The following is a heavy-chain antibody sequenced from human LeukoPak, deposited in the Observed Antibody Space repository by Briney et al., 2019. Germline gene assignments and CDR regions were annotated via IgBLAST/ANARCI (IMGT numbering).Heavy chain of an antibody. J-gene: IGHJ4*02. CDR2: IIPILGIA. Sequence: GASVKVSCKASGGTFSSYAIGWVRQAPGQGLEWMGRIIPILGIANYAQKFQGRVTITADKSTSTAYMELSSLRSEDTAVYYCARVGPAAYYFDYWGQGTLVTVSS. D-gene: IGHD2-2*01. CDR3: ARVGPAAYYFDY. CDR1: GGTFSSYA. V-gene: IGHV1-69*04.